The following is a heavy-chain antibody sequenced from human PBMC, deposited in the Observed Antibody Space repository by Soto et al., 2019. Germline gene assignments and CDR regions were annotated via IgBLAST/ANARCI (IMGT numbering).Heavy chain of an antibody. J-gene: IGHJ4*02. Sequence: QVQLVQSGAEAKKPGASVKVSCKASGYTFTSYDINWVRQATGQGLEWMGWMNPNSGNTGYAQKFQGRVTMTRNTAISTAYMELCSLGSEDTAVYYCARGWRGVISLLGYFDYWGQGTLVTVSS. V-gene: IGHV1-8*01. D-gene: IGHD3-10*01. CDR1: GYTFTSYD. CDR2: MNPNSGNT. CDR3: ARGWRGVISLLGYFDY.